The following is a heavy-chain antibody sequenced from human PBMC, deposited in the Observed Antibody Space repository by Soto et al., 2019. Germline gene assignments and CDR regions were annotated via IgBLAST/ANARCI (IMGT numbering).Heavy chain of an antibody. V-gene: IGHV1-46*01. D-gene: IGHD3-3*01. CDR2: INPNGAST. CDR1: GYTFTNNY. J-gene: IGHJ4*02. Sequence: QVQLVQSGAEVMKPGASVKISCKTSGYTFTNNYINWMRQAPGQGLEWVGLINPNGASTTYAQTFQGRVTMTRDTSTSTVYMELSSLRSDDTAVYYCARVYGLVKHDDFWSGYYDYWGQGTLVTVSS. CDR3: ARVYGLVKHDDFWSGYYDY.